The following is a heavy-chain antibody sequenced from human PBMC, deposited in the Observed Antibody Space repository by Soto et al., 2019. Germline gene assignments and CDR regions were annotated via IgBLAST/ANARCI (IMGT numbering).Heavy chain of an antibody. J-gene: IGHJ5*02. CDR1: GGSFSGYY. Sequence: LSLTCAVYGGSFSGYYWSWIRQPPGKGLEWIGEINHSGSTNYNPSLKSRVTISVDTSKNQFSLKLSSVTAADTAVYYCAGRHYYGSGSYNIGFWFDPWGQGTLVTVSS. CDR2: INHSGST. V-gene: IGHV4-34*01. D-gene: IGHD3-10*01. CDR3: AGRHYYGSGSYNIGFWFDP.